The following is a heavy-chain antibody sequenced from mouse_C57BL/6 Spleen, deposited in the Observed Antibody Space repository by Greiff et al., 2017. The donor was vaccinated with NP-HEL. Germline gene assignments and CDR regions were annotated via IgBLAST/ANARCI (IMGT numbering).Heavy chain of an antibody. Sequence: QVQLQQPGAELVKPGASVKLSCKASGYTFTSYWMHWVKQRPGRGLEWIGRIDPNSGGTKYNEKFKSKSTLTVDKPSSTAYMQLSSLTSEASAVLECARGGQHRIREGCDMDYWGQGTSVTVSS. J-gene: IGHJ4*01. V-gene: IGHV1-72*01. CDR1: GYTFTSYW. CDR3: ARGGQHRIREGCDMDY. D-gene: IGHD3-3*01. CDR2: IDPNSGGT.